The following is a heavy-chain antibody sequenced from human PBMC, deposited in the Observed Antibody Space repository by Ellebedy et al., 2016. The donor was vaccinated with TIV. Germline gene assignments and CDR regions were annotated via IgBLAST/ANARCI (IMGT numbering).Heavy chain of an antibody. J-gene: IGHJ4*02. CDR2: IIPISDTA. CDR1: RGTFSSYT. CDR3: AREAGNYAHLDY. V-gene: IGHV1-69*13. D-gene: IGHD1-7*01. Sequence: SVKVSXKASRGTFSSYTISWVRQAPGQGLEWMGGIIPISDTANYAQKFQGRVTITADESTSTAYMELSSLRSEDTAVYYCAREAGNYAHLDYWGQGTLVIVSS.